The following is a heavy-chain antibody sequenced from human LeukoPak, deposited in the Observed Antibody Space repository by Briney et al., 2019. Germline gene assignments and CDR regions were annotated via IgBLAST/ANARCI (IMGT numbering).Heavy chain of an antibody. CDR2: INGEATTT. V-gene: IGHV3-74*01. CDR1: GFTFSTYW. Sequence: GGSLRLSCAASGFTFSTYWMHWIRQVPGKGPVWVSQINGEATTTIYADSVKGRFTISRDNAKNTVYLQMSNLRAEDTAVYYCARGETTSSWSTFDYWGQGTLVTVSS. J-gene: IGHJ4*02. D-gene: IGHD6-13*01. CDR3: ARGETTSSWSTFDY.